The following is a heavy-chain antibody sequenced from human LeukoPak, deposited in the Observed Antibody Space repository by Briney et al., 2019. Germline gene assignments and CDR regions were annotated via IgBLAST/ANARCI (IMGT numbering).Heavy chain of an antibody. V-gene: IGHV4-4*07. CDR2: IYTSGST. CDR3: ARMPDDYWSGYSRPFDY. J-gene: IGHJ4*02. CDR1: GGSISSYY. Sequence: SETLSLTCTVSGGSISSYYWSWIRQPAGKGLEWIGRIYTSGSTNYNPSLKSRVTISVDTSKNQFSLKLSSVTAADTAVYYCARMPDDYWSGYSRPFDYWGQGTLVTVSS. D-gene: IGHD3-3*01.